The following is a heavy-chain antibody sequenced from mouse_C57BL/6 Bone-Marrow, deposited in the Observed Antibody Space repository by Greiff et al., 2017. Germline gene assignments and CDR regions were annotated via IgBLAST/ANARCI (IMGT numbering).Heavy chain of an antibody. CDR1: GYTFTSYG. CDR2: IYPSSGNT. Sequence: QVQLQQSGAELARPGASVKLSCKASGYTFTSYGISWVKQRTGQGLEWIGEIYPSSGNTYYNEKFKGKATLTADNSSSTAYMELRSLTSEDSAVYFCAIRAYWDFDVWGTGTTVTVSS. J-gene: IGHJ1*03. CDR3: AIRAYWDFDV. V-gene: IGHV1-81*01.